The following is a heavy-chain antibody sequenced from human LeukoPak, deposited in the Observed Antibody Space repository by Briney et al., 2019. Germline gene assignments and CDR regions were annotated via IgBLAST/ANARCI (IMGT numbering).Heavy chain of an antibody. CDR1: GGSFSGCY. CDR2: INHSGST. CDR3: ARVPTYYDFSIDY. Sequence: PSETLSLTCAVYGGSFSGCYWSWIRQPPGKGLEWIGEINHSGSTNYNPSLKSRVTISVDTSKNQFSLKLSSVTAADTAVYYCARVPTYYDFSIDYWGQGTLVTVSS. J-gene: IGHJ4*02. D-gene: IGHD3-3*01. V-gene: IGHV4-34*01.